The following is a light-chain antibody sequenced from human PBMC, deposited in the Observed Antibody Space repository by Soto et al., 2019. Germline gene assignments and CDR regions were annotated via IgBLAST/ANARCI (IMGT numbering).Light chain of an antibody. CDR1: QSVSSSR. CDR3: KKYGNSPIN. Sequence: VLTQSPATLSLSPGERATRSCGSSQSVSSSRLAWYKQKPALAPRLLIYDASSRATGITDRFSGSGSGTDFTLTIRRMEPEDFAVYYCKKYGNSPINFGQGKQRELK. CDR2: DAS. V-gene: IGKV3D-20*01. J-gene: IGKJ5*01.